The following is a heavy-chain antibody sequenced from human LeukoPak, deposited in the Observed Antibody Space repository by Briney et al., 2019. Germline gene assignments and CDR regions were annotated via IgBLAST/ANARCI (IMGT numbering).Heavy chain of an antibody. CDR3: ATKRSSNNFDY. CDR1: GYTFTGYF. CDR2: INPNIGAT. J-gene: IGHJ4*02. D-gene: IGHD6-13*01. V-gene: IGHV1-2*02. Sequence: GASVKVSCKASGYTFTGYFMHWVRQASGQGLEWMGWINPNIGATKYARKFQGRVTMTRDTSISTAYMELSRLRSDDTAVYYCATKRSSNNFDYWGQGTLVTVSS.